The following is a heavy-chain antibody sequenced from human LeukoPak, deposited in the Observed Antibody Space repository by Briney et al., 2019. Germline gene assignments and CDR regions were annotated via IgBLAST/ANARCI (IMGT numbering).Heavy chain of an antibody. Sequence: GASVKVSCKASGYTFTIYYMHWVRQAPGQGLEWMGIINPSGGSTSYAQKFQGRVTMTRGTSTSTVYMELSSLRSEDTAVYYCARTENWNRRFYYYYGMDVWGQGTTVTVSS. V-gene: IGHV1-46*01. J-gene: IGHJ6*02. D-gene: IGHD1-1*01. CDR1: GYTFTIYY. CDR3: ARTENWNRRFYYYYGMDV. CDR2: INPSGGST.